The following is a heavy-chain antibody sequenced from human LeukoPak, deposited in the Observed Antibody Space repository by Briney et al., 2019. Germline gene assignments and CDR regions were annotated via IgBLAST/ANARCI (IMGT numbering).Heavy chain of an antibody. D-gene: IGHD3-22*01. CDR3: ARGLSSGYYPDDY. CDR2: ISYDGSNK. CDR1: GFTFSSYA. V-gene: IGHV3-30-3*01. J-gene: IGHJ4*02. Sequence: AGRSLRLSCAASGFTFSSYAMHWVRQAPGKGLEWVAVISYDGSNKYYADSVKGRFTISRDNSKNTLYLQMNSLRAEDTAVYYCARGLSSGYYPDDYWGQGTLVTVSS.